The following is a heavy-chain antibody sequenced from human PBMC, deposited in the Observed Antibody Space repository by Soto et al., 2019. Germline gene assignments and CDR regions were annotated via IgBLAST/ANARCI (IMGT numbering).Heavy chain of an antibody. Sequence: PSETLSLTCTVSGGSVTSGTYFWNWVRQPPGKGLEWIGYISYSGNTDYNPSLKSRATISVDTSKTQFSLKLTSLTAADTAVYYCGRRKSGGNWFDPWGQGTLVTVSS. CDR2: ISYSGNT. D-gene: IGHD2-15*01. CDR1: GGSVTSGTYF. CDR3: GRRKSGGNWFDP. J-gene: IGHJ5*02. V-gene: IGHV4-61*01.